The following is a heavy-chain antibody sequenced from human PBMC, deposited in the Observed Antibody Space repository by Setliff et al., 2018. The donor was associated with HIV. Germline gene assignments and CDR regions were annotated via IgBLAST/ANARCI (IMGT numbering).Heavy chain of an antibody. Sequence: SETLSLTCAVYGGSFSGNYWNWIRQPPGKGLEWIGEINHSANTNYSPSLKSRVTISVDTSKNQFSLKLNSVTAADTAVYYCGSIMVGGAMSYSYYYMDVWGKGTTVTVSS. D-gene: IGHD3-16*01. J-gene: IGHJ6*03. CDR1: GGSFSGNY. CDR3: GSIMVGGAMSYSYYYMDV. CDR2: INHSANT. V-gene: IGHV4-34*01.